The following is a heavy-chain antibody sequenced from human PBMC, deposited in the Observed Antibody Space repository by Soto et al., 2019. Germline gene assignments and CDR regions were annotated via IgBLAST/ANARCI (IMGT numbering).Heavy chain of an antibody. CDR1: GFIFRSYV. V-gene: IGHV3-30*19. CDR2: TSYDRSNT. Sequence: QVQLVESGGGVVQPGTSLRLSCVGSGFIFRSYVIHWFRQAPGKGLEWVELTSYDRSNTYYDDSVKGRFTISRDNSRNTVDLQMDSLRLEATALYYCARWGTTGGLDVWGQGTLVSVSS. D-gene: IGHD3-16*01. J-gene: IGHJ4*02. CDR3: ARWGTTGGLDV.